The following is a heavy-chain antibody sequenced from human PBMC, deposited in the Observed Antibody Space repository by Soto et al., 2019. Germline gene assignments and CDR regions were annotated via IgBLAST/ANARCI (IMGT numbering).Heavy chain of an antibody. J-gene: IGHJ4*02. CDR3: ARDGYSSYDSFDY. V-gene: IGHV3-21*01. CDR2: ISSSSSYI. CDR1: GFTFSSYS. D-gene: IGHD5-12*01. Sequence: EVQLVESGGGLVKPGGSLRLSCAASGFTFSSYSMNWVRQAPGKGLEWVSSISSSSSYIYYADSVKGRFTISRDNAKNSLYLQMNSLRAEDTAVYYCARDGYSSYDSFDYWGQGTLVTVSS.